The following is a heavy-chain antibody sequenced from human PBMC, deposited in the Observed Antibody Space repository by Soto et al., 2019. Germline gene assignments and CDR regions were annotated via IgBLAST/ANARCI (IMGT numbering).Heavy chain of an antibody. CDR2: IKEDASEE. CDR1: GFTFSTYW. J-gene: IGHJ4*02. CDR3: ATAISSPFSNFDY. Sequence: EVQLVQSGGDLVQPGGSLRLSCVASGFTFSTYWMTWVRQAPGMGLEWVAGIKEDASEELYVDSVKGGFSVSRDNAKNSLYLQLNSLSSEDTAVYYCATAISSPFSNFDYWGQGSLVTVSS. V-gene: IGHV3-7*01. D-gene: IGHD2-2*01.